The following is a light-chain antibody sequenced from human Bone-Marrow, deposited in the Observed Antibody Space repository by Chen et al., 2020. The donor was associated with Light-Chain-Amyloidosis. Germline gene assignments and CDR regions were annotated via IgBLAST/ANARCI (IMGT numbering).Light chain of an antibody. CDR1: NIGSTS. V-gene: IGLV3-21*02. CDR3: QVWDRSSDRPV. CDR2: DDS. Sequence: SYVLTPTSSVSVASGQTGTIACGGNNIGSTSGHWYQQTPGQAPLLGVYDDSDRPAGNPERMSGSNSGNTATLTISRVEAGDEADYYCQVWDRSSDRPVFGGGTKLTVL. J-gene: IGLJ3*02.